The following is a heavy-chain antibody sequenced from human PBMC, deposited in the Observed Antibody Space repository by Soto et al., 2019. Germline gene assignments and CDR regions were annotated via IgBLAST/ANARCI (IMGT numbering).Heavy chain of an antibody. D-gene: IGHD2-8*01. CDR3: ASGTNGAFFVY. J-gene: IGHJ4*02. Sequence: QVQLVESGGGLVKPGGSLRLSCAASGFTFSDYYMSWIRQAPGKGLEWVSYISSRSRTIFYADSVKGRFTIYRDNVKNSLYLQMNSLRAEDTAVYYCASGTNGAFFVYWGQGILVTVSS. CDR1: GFTFSDYY. V-gene: IGHV3-11*01. CDR2: ISSRSRTI.